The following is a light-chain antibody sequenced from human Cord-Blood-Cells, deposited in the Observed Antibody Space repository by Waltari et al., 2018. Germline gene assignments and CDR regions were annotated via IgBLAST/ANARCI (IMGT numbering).Light chain of an antibody. J-gene: IGKJ2*03. V-gene: IGKV1-39*01. CDR3: QQSYSTPRS. Sequence: DIQMTQSPSSLSASVGGRVTITCRASQSISSYLNWYQQKPGKAPKLLIYAASSLQSGVPSRFSGSGSGTDFTLTISSLQPEDFATYYGQQSYSTPRSFGQGTKLEIK. CDR1: QSISSY. CDR2: AAS.